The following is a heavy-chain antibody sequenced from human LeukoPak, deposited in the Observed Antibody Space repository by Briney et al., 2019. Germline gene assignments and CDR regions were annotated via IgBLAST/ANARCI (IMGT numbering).Heavy chain of an antibody. CDR2: IKQDGSEK. J-gene: IGHJ4*02. CDR1: GFTFSSYW. Sequence: PGGPLRLSCAASGFTFSSYWMSWVRQAPGKGLEWVANIKQDGSEKYYVDSVKGRFTISRDNAKNSLYLQMNSLRAEDTAVYYCARGKIVGATNFDYWGQGTLVTVSS. V-gene: IGHV3-7*01. CDR3: ARGKIVGATNFDY. D-gene: IGHD1-26*01.